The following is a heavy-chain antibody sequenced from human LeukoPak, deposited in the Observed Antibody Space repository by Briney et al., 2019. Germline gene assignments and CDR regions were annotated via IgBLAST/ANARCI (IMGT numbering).Heavy chain of an antibody. Sequence: GGSLRLSCAASGFTFDDHAMHWVRQAPGKGLEWVSGISWNSGSIGYADSVEGRFTISRDNAKNSLYLQMNSLRAEDTALYYCAKDTRDGARYYGMDVWGQGTTVTVSS. CDR1: GFTFDDHA. J-gene: IGHJ6*02. CDR2: ISWNSGSI. CDR3: AKDTRDGARYYGMDV. D-gene: IGHD3-10*01. V-gene: IGHV3-9*01.